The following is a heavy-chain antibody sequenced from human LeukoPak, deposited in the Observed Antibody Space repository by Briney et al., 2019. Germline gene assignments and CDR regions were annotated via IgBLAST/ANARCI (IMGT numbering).Heavy chain of an antibody. CDR2: ISGSGGST. Sequence: GGSLRLSCAASGFTFSSYAMSWVRQAPGKGLEWVSAISGSGGSTYYADSVKGRFTISRDNSKNTLYLQMNSLRAEDTAVYYCAREGKYCSSTSCYATGWFDPWGQGTLVTVSS. V-gene: IGHV3-23*01. D-gene: IGHD2-2*01. J-gene: IGHJ5*02. CDR3: AREGKYCSSTSCYATGWFDP. CDR1: GFTFSSYA.